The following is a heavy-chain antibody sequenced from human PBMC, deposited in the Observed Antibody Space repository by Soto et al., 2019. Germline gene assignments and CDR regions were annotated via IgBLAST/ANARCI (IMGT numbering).Heavy chain of an antibody. Sequence: SETLSLTCTVSGGSISSYYWSWIRQPPGKGLEWIGCIYYSGSTNYNPSLKSRVTISVDTSKNQFSLKLSSVTAADTAVYYCARLRVDIVATTLDYWGQGTLVTVSS. J-gene: IGHJ4*02. CDR1: GGSISSYY. CDR3: ARLRVDIVATTLDY. CDR2: IYYSGST. V-gene: IGHV4-59*08. D-gene: IGHD5-12*01.